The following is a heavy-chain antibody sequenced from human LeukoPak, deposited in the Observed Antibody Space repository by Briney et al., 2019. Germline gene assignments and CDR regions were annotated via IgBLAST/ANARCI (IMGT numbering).Heavy chain of an antibody. Sequence: GGSLRLSCAASGFTFSSYGMHWVRQAPGKGLEWVAVIWYDGSNKYYADSVKGRFTISRDNSKNTLYLQMNSLRAEDTAVYYCARDPEDRGGCYGPNDYWGQGTLVTVSS. CDR2: IWYDGSNK. J-gene: IGHJ4*02. V-gene: IGHV3-33*01. CDR1: GFTFSSYG. D-gene: IGHD1-26*01. CDR3: ARDPEDRGGCYGPNDY.